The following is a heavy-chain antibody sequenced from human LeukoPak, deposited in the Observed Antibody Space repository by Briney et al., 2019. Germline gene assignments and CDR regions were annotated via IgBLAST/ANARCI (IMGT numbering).Heavy chain of an antibody. CDR2: IYYSGST. CDR1: GGSISSYY. CDR3: ARDSYDFWSGYPRY. V-gene: IGHV4-59*01. D-gene: IGHD3-3*01. Sequence: PSETLSLTCTVSGGSISSYYWSWIRQPPGKGLEWIGYIYYSGSTNYNPSLKSRVTISVDTSKNQFSLKLSSVTAADTAVYYCARDSYDFWSGYPRYWGQGTLVTVSS. J-gene: IGHJ4*02.